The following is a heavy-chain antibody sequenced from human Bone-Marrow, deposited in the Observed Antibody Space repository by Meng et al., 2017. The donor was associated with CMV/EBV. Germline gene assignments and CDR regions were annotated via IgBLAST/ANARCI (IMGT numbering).Heavy chain of an antibody. Sequence: GESLKISCAGSGFTFSNYWMSWVRQAPGKGLEWVAFIRYDGSNKYYADSVKGRFTISRDNSKNTLYLQMNSLRAEDTAVYYCAKAVFGGVSLSAFDIWGQGTRVTVSS. V-gene: IGHV3-30*02. CDR1: GFTFSNYW. D-gene: IGHD3-16*01. J-gene: IGHJ3*02. CDR2: IRYDGSNK. CDR3: AKAVFGGVSLSAFDI.